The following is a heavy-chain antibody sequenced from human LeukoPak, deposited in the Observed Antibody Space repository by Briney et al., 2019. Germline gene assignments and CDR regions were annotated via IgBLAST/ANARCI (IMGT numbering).Heavy chain of an antibody. J-gene: IGHJ4*02. Sequence: SETLSLTCTVSGGSISSYYWSWIRQPPGKGLEWIGYIYYSGSTNYNPSLKSRVTISVDTSKNQFSLKLSSVTAADTAVYYCAREGRGTYVDYWGQGTLVTVSS. D-gene: IGHD5-12*01. V-gene: IGHV4-59*01. CDR2: IYYSGST. CDR3: AREGRGTYVDY. CDR1: GGSISSYY.